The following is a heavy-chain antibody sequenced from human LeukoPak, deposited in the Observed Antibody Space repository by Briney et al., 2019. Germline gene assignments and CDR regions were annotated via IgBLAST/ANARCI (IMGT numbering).Heavy chain of an antibody. CDR2: INWNGGST. V-gene: IGHV3-20*04. CDR1: GFTFDDYG. J-gene: IGHJ6*03. D-gene: IGHD2-21*02. Sequence: PGGSLRLSCAASGFTFDDYGMSWVRQAPGKGLEWVSGINWNGGSTGYADSVRGRFTISRDNAKNSLYLQMNSLRAEDTALYYCAREHIVVVTAGYMDVWGKGTTVTVSS. CDR3: AREHIVVVTAGYMDV.